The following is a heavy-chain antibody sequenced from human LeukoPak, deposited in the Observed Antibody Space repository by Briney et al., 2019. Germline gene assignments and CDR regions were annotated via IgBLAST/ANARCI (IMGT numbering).Heavy chain of an antibody. Sequence: GGSLRHSCAASGFTFSSYSMNWVRQAPGKGLEWVSSISSSSSYIYYADSVKGRFTISRDNAKNSLYLQMNSLRAEDTAVYYCARGQSGNLDYWGQGTLVTVSS. CDR3: ARGQSGNLDY. V-gene: IGHV3-21*01. CDR1: GFTFSSYS. CDR2: ISSSSSYI. D-gene: IGHD1-26*01. J-gene: IGHJ4*02.